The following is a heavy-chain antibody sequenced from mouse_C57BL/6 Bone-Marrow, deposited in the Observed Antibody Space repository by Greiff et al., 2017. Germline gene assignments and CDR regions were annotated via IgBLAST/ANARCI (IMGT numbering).Heavy chain of an antibody. J-gene: IGHJ4*01. Sequence: QVQLQQSGAELARPGASVKMSCKASGYTFTSYTMHWVKQRPGQGLEWIGYINPSSGYTKYNQKFKDKATLTADKSSSTAYMQLSSLTSEDSAVYYCARNYGSRCAMDYWGQGTSVTVSS. D-gene: IGHD1-1*01. CDR2: INPSSGYT. V-gene: IGHV1-4*01. CDR1: GYTFTSYT. CDR3: ARNYGSRCAMDY.